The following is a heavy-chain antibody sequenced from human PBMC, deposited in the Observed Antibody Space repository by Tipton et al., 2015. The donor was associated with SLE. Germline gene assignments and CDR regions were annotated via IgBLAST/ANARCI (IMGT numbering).Heavy chain of an antibody. CDR2: IKQDGSEK. Sequence: SLRLSCAASGFTFSSYWMSWVRQAPGKGLEWVADIKQDGSEKYYVDSVKGRFTISRDNAKNSLYLQMNSLRAEDTAVYYCAREGGVTIFGVVTANGMDVWGQGTTVTVSS. CDR3: AREGGVTIFGVVTANGMDV. CDR1: GFTFSSYW. D-gene: IGHD3-3*01. J-gene: IGHJ6*02. V-gene: IGHV3-7*01.